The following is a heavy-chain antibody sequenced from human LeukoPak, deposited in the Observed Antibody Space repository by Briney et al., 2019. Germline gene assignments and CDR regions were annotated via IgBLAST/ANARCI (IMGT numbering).Heavy chain of an antibody. V-gene: IGHV4-39*01. CDR3: ARQTGSGLFILP. J-gene: IGHJ4*02. D-gene: IGHD3/OR15-3a*01. CDR1: GVSISSSNSY. Sequence: SETLSLTCTASGVSISSSNSYWGWIRQPPGKGLEWIGSIYYSGNTYYNASLKSQVSISIDTSKNQSSLRLTSVTAADTAVYYCARQTGSGLFILPGGQGTLVTVSS. CDR2: IYYSGNT.